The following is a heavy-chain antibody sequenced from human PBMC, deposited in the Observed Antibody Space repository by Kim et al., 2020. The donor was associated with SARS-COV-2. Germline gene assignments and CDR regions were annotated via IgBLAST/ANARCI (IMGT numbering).Heavy chain of an antibody. Sequence: GGSLRLSCAASGFTFSSYTMNWVRQAPGKGLEWVSSISSSSYIYYADSVKGRFTISRDNAKNSLYLQMNSLRAEDTAVYYCAKDSSSGYYYYYGMDVWG. CDR3: AKDSSSGYYYYYGMDV. V-gene: IGHV3-21*01. CDR1: GFTFSSYT. J-gene: IGHJ6*02. D-gene: IGHD6-6*01. CDR2: ISSSSYI.